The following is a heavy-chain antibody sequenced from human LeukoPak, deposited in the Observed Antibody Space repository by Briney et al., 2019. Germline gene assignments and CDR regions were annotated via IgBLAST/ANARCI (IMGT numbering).Heavy chain of an antibody. D-gene: IGHD4-23*01. CDR1: GFTLSELS. J-gene: IGHJ3*02. CDR2: INPNSGGT. Sequence: ASVKVSCKVSGFTLSELSMHWVRQAPGKGLEWMGWINPNSGGTNYAQKFQGRVTMTRDTSISTAYMELSRLRSDDTAVYYCAKGRWGFDIWGQGTMVTVSS. V-gene: IGHV1-2*02. CDR3: AKGRWGFDI.